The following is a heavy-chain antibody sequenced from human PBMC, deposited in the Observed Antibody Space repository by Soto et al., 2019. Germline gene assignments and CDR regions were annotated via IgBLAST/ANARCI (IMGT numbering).Heavy chain of an antibody. CDR2: IGTAGDT. V-gene: IGHV3-13*04. D-gene: IGHD5-12*01. Sequence: HPGGSLRLSCAASGFTFSSYDMHWVRPATGKGLEWVSAIGTAGDTYYPGSVKGRFTISRENAKNSLYLQMNSLRAGDTAVYYCARGGGYDSGYYYYGMDVWGQGTTVTVSS. CDR3: ARGGGYDSGYYYYGMDV. J-gene: IGHJ6*02. CDR1: GFTFSSYD.